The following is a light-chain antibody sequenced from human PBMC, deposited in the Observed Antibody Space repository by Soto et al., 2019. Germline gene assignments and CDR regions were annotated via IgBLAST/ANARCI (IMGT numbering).Light chain of an antibody. CDR2: QTS. CDR1: QTISSW. J-gene: IGKJ1*01. V-gene: IGKV1-5*03. CDR3: QQYKRYSKT. Sequence: DIQMTQSPSTLSGSVGDRVTITCRASQTISSWLAWYQQKPGKAPNLLIYQTSNLESGVPSRFSGRGSGTEFTLTITSLQPDDFATYYCQQYKRYSKTFGQGTKVDI.